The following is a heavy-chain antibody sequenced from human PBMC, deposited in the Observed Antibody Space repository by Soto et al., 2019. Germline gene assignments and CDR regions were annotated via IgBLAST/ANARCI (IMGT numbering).Heavy chain of an antibody. Sequence: EVQLVESGGGLIQPGGSLRLSCAASGFAVSSKYMTWVRQAPGKGLEWVSVIYGGGTTYCADSVKGRFTISRDTSKNTLYLQMNSLRAEDTAVYYCVQTTGWPGFDFWGQGTRVTASS. CDR3: VQTTGWPGFDF. CDR2: IYGGGTT. V-gene: IGHV3-53*01. J-gene: IGHJ4*02. D-gene: IGHD6-19*01. CDR1: GFAVSSKY.